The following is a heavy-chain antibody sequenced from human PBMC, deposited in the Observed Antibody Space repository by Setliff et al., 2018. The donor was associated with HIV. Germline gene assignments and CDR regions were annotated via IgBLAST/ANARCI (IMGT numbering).Heavy chain of an antibody. CDR2: TYYSGST. V-gene: IGHV4-39*07. CDR3: ARDPHYYDSSGHYSWFYFDF. CDR1: GGSLSRSSNH. D-gene: IGHD3-22*01. J-gene: IGHJ4*02. Sequence: LSLTCTVSGGSLSRSSNHWGWIRQPPGKGLEWIGNTYYSGSTYYNPSLKSRVTISVDTSKNQFSLKMTSVTAADTAVYYCARDPHYYDSSGHYSWFYFDFWGQGTLVTVSS.